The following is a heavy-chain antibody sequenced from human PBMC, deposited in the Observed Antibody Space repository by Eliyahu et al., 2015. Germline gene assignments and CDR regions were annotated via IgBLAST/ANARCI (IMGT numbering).Heavy chain of an antibody. V-gene: IGHV4-34*01. Sequence: QVQLQQWGAGLLKPSETLSLTCAVYGGSFSGYYWSWIRQPPGKGLEWIGEINHSGSTNYNPSLKSRVTISVDTSKNQFSLKLSSVTAADTAVYYCARLFFTVTTPGFDYWGQGTLVTVSS. D-gene: IGHD4-17*01. J-gene: IGHJ4*02. CDR3: ARLFFTVTTPGFDY. CDR2: INHSGST. CDR1: GGSFSGYY.